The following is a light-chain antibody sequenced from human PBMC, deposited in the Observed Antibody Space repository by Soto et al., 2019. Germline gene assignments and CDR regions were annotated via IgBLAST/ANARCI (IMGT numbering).Light chain of an antibody. CDR1: SSDVGGYNY. V-gene: IGLV2-8*01. CDR2: EVS. J-gene: IGLJ3*02. CDR3: SSYSGTINWV. Sequence: QSALTQPSSASGSPGQSVTISCTGTSSDVGGYNYVSWYQQHPGKAPKVMIYEVSKRPSGIPDRFSGSKSGNTASLTVSGLQAEDEADYYCSSYSGTINWVFGGGTKVTVL.